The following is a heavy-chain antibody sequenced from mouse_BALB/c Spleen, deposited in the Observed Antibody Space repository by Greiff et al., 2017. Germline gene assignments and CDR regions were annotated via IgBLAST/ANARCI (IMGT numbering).Heavy chain of an antibody. CDR3: ASDGNSFAY. J-gene: IGHJ3*01. CDR2: ISSGGSYT. V-gene: IGHV5-6*01. D-gene: IGHD2-1*01. Sequence: EVMLVESGGDLVKPGGSLKLSCAASGFTFSSYGMSWVRQTPDKRLEWVATISSGGSYTYYPDSVKGRFTISRDNAKNTLYLQMSSLKSEDTAMYYCASDGNSFAYWGQGTLVTVSA. CDR1: GFTFSSYG.